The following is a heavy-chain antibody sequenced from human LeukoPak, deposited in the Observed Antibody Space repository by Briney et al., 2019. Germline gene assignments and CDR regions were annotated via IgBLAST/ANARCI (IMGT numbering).Heavy chain of an antibody. Sequence: GASVKVSCKVSGYTLTELSMHWVRQAPGKGLEWMGGFDPEDGETIYAQKFQGRVTMTEDTSTDTAYMELSSLRSEDTAVYYCATAGQSSSWSYGYYYYMDVWGKGTTVTVSS. CDR2: FDPEDGET. D-gene: IGHD6-13*01. J-gene: IGHJ6*03. CDR3: ATAGQSSSWSYGYYYYMDV. V-gene: IGHV1-24*01. CDR1: GYTLTELS.